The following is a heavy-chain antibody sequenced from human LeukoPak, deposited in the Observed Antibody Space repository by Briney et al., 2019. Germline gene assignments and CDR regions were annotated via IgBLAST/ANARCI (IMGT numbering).Heavy chain of an antibody. V-gene: IGHV3-7*01. D-gene: IGHD3-3*01. CDR1: GFSFSNSW. CDR3: ARDRSISGVGTIDF. J-gene: IGHJ4*02. Sequence: GGSLRLSCAASGFSFSNSWMTWVRQSPGKGLEWVANIKQDGSETYYVDSVMGRFTISRLNAKNSVYLQMNSLRAEDTAVYYCARDRSISGVGTIDFWGQGTLVTVSS. CDR2: IKQDGSET.